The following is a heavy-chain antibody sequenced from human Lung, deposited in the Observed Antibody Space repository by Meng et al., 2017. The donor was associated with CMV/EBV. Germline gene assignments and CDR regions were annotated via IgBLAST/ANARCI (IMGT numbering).Heavy chain of an antibody. CDR3: ARGRGKPAAIYYYGRDV. Sequence: SETLSLTCAVYGGSFSGYYWSWIRQPPGKGLEWIGEINHSGSTNYNPSLKSRVTISVDTSKNQFSLKLSSVTDADTAVYYCARGRGKPAAIYYYGRDVWGQGTTVTVSS. CDR2: INHSGST. V-gene: IGHV4-34*01. D-gene: IGHD2-2*02. J-gene: IGHJ6*02. CDR1: GGSFSGYY.